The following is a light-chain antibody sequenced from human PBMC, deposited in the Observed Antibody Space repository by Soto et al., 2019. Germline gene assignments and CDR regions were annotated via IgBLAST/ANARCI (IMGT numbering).Light chain of an antibody. CDR1: SSDVGGYNY. CDR2: DVS. V-gene: IGLV2-14*03. J-gene: IGLJ1*01. CDR3: SSYTSSSALVV. Sequence: QSALTQPASVSGSPGQSITISCTGTSSDVGGYNYVSWYQQHPGKAPKLLICDVSNRPSGVSNRFSGSKSGNTASLTISGLQAEDEADYYCSSYTSSSALVVFGTGTKLTVL.